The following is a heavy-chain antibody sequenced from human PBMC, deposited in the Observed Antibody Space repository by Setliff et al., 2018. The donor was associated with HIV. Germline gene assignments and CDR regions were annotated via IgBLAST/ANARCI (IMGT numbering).Heavy chain of an antibody. CDR1: GGPISSGSYY. J-gene: IGHJ3*02. CDR3: ARTYNFWSGYYDAFDI. D-gene: IGHD3-3*01. V-gene: IGHV4-61*02. CDR2: IYTSGST. Sequence: SETLSLTCTVPGGPISSGSYYWSWIRQPAGKGLEWTGRIYTSGSTNYNPSLKSRVTISVDTSKNQFSLKLSSVTAADTAVYYCARTYNFWSGYYDAFDIWGQGTMVTVSS.